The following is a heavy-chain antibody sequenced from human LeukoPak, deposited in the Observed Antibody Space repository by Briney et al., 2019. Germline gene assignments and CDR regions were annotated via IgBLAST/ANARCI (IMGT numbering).Heavy chain of an antibody. V-gene: IGHV3-23*01. CDR3: ASLGSHSSWPYYYGMDV. Sequence: PGGSLRLSCAASGFTFSSYAMSWVRQAPGKGLEWVSAISGSGGSTYYADSVKGRFTISRDNSKNTLYLQMNSLRAEDTAVYYCASLGSHSSWPYYYGMDVWGQGTTVTVSS. J-gene: IGHJ6*02. D-gene: IGHD6-13*01. CDR1: GFTFSSYA. CDR2: ISGSGGST.